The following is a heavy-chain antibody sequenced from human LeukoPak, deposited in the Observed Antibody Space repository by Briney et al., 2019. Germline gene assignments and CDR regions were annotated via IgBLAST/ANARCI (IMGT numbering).Heavy chain of an antibody. CDR1: GGSISSYY. CDR3: ARGGNYWPQWWFDP. Sequence: SETLSLTCTVSGGSISSYYWSWIRQPPGKGLEWIGYIYYSGSTNYNPSLKSRVTMSLDASKNQFSLELNSVTPADTAVYYCARGGNYWPQWWFDPWGRGTLVSASS. V-gene: IGHV4-59*01. D-gene: IGHD1-26*01. CDR2: IYYSGST. J-gene: IGHJ5*02.